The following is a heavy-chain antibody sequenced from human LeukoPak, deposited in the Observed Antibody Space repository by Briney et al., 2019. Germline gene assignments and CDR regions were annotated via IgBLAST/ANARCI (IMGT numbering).Heavy chain of an antibody. Sequence: SDTLSLTCTVSGGSISSYYWSWIRQPPGKGLEWIGCIYYSGSTNYKPSLKSRVTISVDTSKNQFSLKLRSVTAADTAVYYCARHTQYSSSWIDYWGQGTLVTVSS. CDR3: ARHTQYSSSWIDY. CDR1: GGSISSYY. D-gene: IGHD6-13*01. V-gene: IGHV4-59*08. CDR2: IYYSGST. J-gene: IGHJ4*02.